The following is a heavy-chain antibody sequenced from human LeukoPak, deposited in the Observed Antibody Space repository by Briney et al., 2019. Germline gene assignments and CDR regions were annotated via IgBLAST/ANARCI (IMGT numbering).Heavy chain of an antibody. CDR2: IGTAGDT. Sequence: QAGGSLRLSCAASGFTFSSYDMHWVRQATGKGLEWVSAIGTAGDTYYPGSVKGRFTISRENAKSSLYLQMNSLRAGDTAVYYCARNPDVWQGYYYYGMDVWGQGTTVTVSS. V-gene: IGHV3-13*01. CDR3: ARNPDVWQGYYYYGMDV. CDR1: GFTFSSYD. J-gene: IGHJ6*02.